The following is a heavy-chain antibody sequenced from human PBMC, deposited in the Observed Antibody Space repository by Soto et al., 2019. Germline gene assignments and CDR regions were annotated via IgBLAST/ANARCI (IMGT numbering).Heavy chain of an antibody. D-gene: IGHD6-19*01. CDR1: GFTFSSYD. CDR2: IGTAGDT. Sequence: EVQLVESGGGLVQPGGSLRLSCAASGFTFSSYDMDWVRQATGKGMEWVSAIGTAGDTYYPGSVKGRFTISRENAKNSLYLQMNSLRAEDTAVYYCARDYGSGWYDYWGQGTLVTVSS. V-gene: IGHV3-13*01. CDR3: ARDYGSGWYDY. J-gene: IGHJ4*02.